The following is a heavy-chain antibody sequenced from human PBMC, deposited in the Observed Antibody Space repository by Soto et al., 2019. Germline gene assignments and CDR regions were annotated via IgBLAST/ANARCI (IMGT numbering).Heavy chain of an antibody. CDR2: MNPNSGNT. Sequence: QVQLVQSGAEVKKPGASVKVSCKASGYTFTSYDINWVRQATGQGLKWMGWMNPNSGNTGYAQKFQGRVTMTRNTSISTAYMELSSLRSEDTAVYYCARGASLNYDFWSGYRAGYYYMDVWGKGTTVTVSS. CDR3: ARGASLNYDFWSGYRAGYYYMDV. CDR1: GYTFTSYD. J-gene: IGHJ6*03. V-gene: IGHV1-8*01. D-gene: IGHD3-3*01.